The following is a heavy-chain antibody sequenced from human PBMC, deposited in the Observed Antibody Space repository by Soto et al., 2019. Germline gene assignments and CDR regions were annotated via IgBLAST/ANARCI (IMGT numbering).Heavy chain of an antibody. Sequence: GGSLRLSCVASGFTFGSCGMNWVRQAPGKGLEWVAGVSPHGANTYYADSVRGRFIISRDDSRNTVSLDMNSLRGDDSAVYYCATEGAKTTWNFDYWGQGTVVTVSS. V-gene: IGHV3-23*01. J-gene: IGHJ4*02. CDR1: GFTFGSCG. D-gene: IGHD1-1*01. CDR2: VSPHGANT. CDR3: ATEGAKTTWNFDY.